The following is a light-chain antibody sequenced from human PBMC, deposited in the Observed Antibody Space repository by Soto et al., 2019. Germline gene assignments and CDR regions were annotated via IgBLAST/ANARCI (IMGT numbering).Light chain of an antibody. CDR1: QNVNRY. CDR3: QEHNS. J-gene: IGKJ4*01. V-gene: IGKV3-11*01. CDR2: DAS. Sequence: ETVLTQSPATLSLSPGEIATLSCRASQNVNRYVAWDQQKPGQAPRLLIYDASTRDDGVQARVSGSGSGTDFSLSISSLEPEDFAVYYCQEHNSFGGGTKVEIK.